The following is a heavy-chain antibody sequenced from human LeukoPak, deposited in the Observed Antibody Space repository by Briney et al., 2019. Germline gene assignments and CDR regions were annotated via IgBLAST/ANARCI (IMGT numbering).Heavy chain of an antibody. CDR2: ISSGRSYI. CDR3: ARDGGLDGISG. Sequence: GGTLRLSCAASGFTFSSYSMNWVRQAPGKGLEWVSSISSGRSYIYYADSVKGRFTISRDNAKTSLYLQMNSLRAEDTAVYYCARDGGLDGISGWGQGTLVTVSS. J-gene: IGHJ4*02. CDR1: GFTFSSYS. V-gene: IGHV3-21*01. D-gene: IGHD1-1*01.